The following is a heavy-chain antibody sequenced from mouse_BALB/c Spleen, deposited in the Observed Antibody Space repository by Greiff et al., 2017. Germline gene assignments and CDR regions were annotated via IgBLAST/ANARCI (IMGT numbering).Heavy chain of an antibody. CDR1: GYTFTDYA. D-gene: IGHD1-1*01. Sequence: VQLQQSGPELVRPGDSVKISCKGSGYTFTDYAMHWVKQSHAKSLDWIGVISIYYDYTNYNQKFKGKATMTVDKSSSTAYMELARLTSEDSAIYYWARSYYSGSTPFDYWGQGTTLTVSS. J-gene: IGHJ2*01. CDR3: ARSYYSGSTPFDY. V-gene: IGHV1-67*01. CDR2: ISIYYDYT.